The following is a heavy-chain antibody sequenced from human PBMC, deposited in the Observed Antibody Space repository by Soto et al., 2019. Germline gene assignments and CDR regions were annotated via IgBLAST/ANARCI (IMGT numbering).Heavy chain of an antibody. V-gene: IGHV2-5*01. J-gene: IGHJ4*02. CDR1: GFSLTTPGEG. Sequence: QITLRESGPTLVKPTQTLTLTCTFSGFSLTTPGEGVGWIRQPPGKALEWVAVIYSNNHKRVTPSLETRVGITKDTSKSQVVLTITNLEPADTATYFCARRHRVGTVTDGFDFWGQGLLVTVTS. CDR2: IYSNNHK. CDR3: ARRHRVGTVTDGFDF. D-gene: IGHD2-21*02.